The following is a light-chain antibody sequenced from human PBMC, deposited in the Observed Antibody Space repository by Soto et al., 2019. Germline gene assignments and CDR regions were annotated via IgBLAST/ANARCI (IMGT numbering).Light chain of an antibody. CDR1: SSDVGGYNY. V-gene: IGLV2-14*01. CDR2: EVT. CDR3: SSYTSSKTLYV. Sequence: QSALTQPASVSGSPGQSITISCTGTSSDVGGYNYVSWYQQYPGKAPKLIIYEVTNRPSGVSNRFSGSKSGNTASLTISGLQAEDEADYYCSSYTSSKTLYVFAAGTKLTVL. J-gene: IGLJ1*01.